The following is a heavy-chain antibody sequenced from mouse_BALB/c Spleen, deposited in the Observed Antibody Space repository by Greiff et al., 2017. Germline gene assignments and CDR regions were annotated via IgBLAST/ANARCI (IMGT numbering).Heavy chain of an antibody. Sequence: VQLVESGAELVRSGASVKLSCTASGFNIKDYYMHWVKQRPEQGLEWIGWIDPENGDTEYAPKFQGKATMTADTSSNTAYLQLSSLTSEDTAVYYCDADCGSSYHLDYWGQGTTLTVSA. J-gene: IGHJ2*01. CDR3: DADCGSSYHLDY. D-gene: IGHD1-1*01. CDR2: IDPENGDT. V-gene: IGHV14-4*02. CDR1: GFNIKDYY.